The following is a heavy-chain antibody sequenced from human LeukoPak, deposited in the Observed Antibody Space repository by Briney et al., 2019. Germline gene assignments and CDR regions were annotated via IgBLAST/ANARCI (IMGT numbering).Heavy chain of an antibody. D-gene: IGHD1-1*01. CDR3: ARAANWHDDDWFDP. CDR1: GYTFTSYY. V-gene: IGHV1-8*01. J-gene: IGHJ5*02. Sequence: GASVKVSCKASGYTFTSYYINWGRQATGQGPEGMGWMNPNSGNTDYAQRFQGRVTMTRNTSISTAYMELSSLRSEDTAVYYCARAANWHDDDWFDPWGQGTLVTVSS. CDR2: MNPNSGNT.